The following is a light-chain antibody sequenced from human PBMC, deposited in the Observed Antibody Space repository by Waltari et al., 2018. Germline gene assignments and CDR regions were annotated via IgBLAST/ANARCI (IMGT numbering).Light chain of an antibody. Sequence: QSALTQPASVSGSPGQSITLSCTGTSRDIGGYVYVSWYQQSPGKAPKLIIYDVIYRPSGVSNRFSGSKSGNTASLTISGLQAEDEANYYCCSYTSASTLGVFGGGTKLTVL. V-gene: IGLV2-14*03. CDR2: DVI. J-gene: IGLJ3*02. CDR1: SRDIGGYVY. CDR3: CSYTSASTLGV.